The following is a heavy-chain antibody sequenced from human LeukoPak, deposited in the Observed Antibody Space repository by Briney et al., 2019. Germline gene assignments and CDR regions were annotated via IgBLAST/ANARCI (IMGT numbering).Heavy chain of an antibody. CDR2: ISSSSSYI. D-gene: IGHD2-2*01. J-gene: IGHJ4*02. V-gene: IGHV3-21*01. Sequence: GGSLRLSCAASGFTFTSYSMSWVRQAPGKGLEWVSSISSSSSYIYYADSVKGRFTISRDNAKNSLYLQMNSLRAEGTAVYYCARAEGSIALDYWGQGTLVTVSS. CDR3: ARAEGSIALDY. CDR1: GFTFTSYS.